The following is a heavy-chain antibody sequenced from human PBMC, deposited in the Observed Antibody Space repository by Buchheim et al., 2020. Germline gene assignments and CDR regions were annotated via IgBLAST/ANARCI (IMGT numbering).Heavy chain of an antibody. CDR3: ARDLNSGRRGSSFQY. CDR2: ISYDGSNK. Sequence: QVQLVESGGGVVQPGRSLRLSCAASGFTFSSYAMHWVRQAPGKGLEWVAVISYDGSNKYYADSVKGRFTISRDNSKNTLYLQMNGLRAEDTAVYYCARDLNSGRRGSSFQYWGQGTL. CDR1: GFTFSSYA. D-gene: IGHD6-6*01. V-gene: IGHV3-30*04. J-gene: IGHJ4*02.